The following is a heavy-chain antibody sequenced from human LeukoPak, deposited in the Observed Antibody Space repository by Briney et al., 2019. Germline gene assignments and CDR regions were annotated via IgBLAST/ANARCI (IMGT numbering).Heavy chain of an antibody. Sequence: GASVKVSCKASGGTFSSYAISWVRQAPGQGLEWMGGIIPIFGTANYAQKFQGRVTITADESTSTAYMELSSLRSEDTAVYYCARGRWLVPLNIGERGWFDYWGQGTLVTVSS. V-gene: IGHV1-69*13. CDR1: GGTFSSYA. D-gene: IGHD6-19*01. CDR3: ARGRWLVPLNIGERGWFDY. CDR2: IIPIFGTA. J-gene: IGHJ4*02.